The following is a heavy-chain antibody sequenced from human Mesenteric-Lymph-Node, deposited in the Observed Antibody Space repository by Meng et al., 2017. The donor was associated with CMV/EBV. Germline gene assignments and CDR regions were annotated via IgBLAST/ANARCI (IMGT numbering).Heavy chain of an antibody. CDR3: ARDEYTSNWSVDV. CDR2: IKQDGSEK. CDR1: GFSFSRHW. D-gene: IGHD6-13*01. V-gene: IGHV3-7*03. J-gene: IGHJ6*02. Sequence: GGSLRLSCAASGFSFSRHWMTWVRQAPGKGLEWVANIKQDGSEKYYVESVKGRFIISRDNAKNSLYLQMNSLSAEDTAVYYCARDEYTSNWSVDVWGQGTTVTVSS.